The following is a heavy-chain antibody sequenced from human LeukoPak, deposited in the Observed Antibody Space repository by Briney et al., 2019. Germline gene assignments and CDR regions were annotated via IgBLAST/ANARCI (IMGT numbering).Heavy chain of an antibody. V-gene: IGHV3-30*04. J-gene: IGHJ4*02. Sequence: GGSLRLSCAASGFTFSSYAMHWVRQAPGKGLEWVAVISYDGSNKYYADSVKDRFTISRDNSKNTLYLQMNSLRAEDTAVYYCAREEIVVVPAAMFYDYWGQGTLVTVSS. CDR1: GFTFSSYA. D-gene: IGHD2-2*01. CDR3: AREEIVVVPAAMFYDY. CDR2: ISYDGSNK.